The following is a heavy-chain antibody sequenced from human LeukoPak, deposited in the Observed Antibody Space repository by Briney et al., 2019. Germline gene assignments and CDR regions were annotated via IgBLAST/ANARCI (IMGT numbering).Heavy chain of an antibody. Sequence: ASVNVSCKASGYTFTSYDINWVRQATGQGLEWMGWMNHNSDNTGYAHKFKGRLTMTRNTSISTAYMELSSLRSEDTAVYYCARLSGYWSGGSCYSNFNYWGQGTLVTVSS. J-gene: IGHJ4*02. CDR3: ARLSGYWSGGSCYSNFNY. CDR2: MNHNSDNT. V-gene: IGHV1-8*01. D-gene: IGHD2-15*01. CDR1: GYTFTSYD.